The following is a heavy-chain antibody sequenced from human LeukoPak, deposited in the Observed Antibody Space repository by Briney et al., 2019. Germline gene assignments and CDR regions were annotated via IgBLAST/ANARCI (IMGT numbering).Heavy chain of an antibody. CDR2: ISSSRTTI. CDR1: GFTFSSFN. D-gene: IGHD2-21*01. CDR3: TRGRRGIAAV. V-gene: IGHV3-48*01. Sequence: GGTLRLSCAASGFTFSSFNMNWVRQAAGQGLEWVSHISSSRTTISYADSVKGRFTISRDNAKNSLYLQMNSLRAEDTAVYYCTRGRRGIAAVWGQGTLVTVSS. J-gene: IGHJ4*02.